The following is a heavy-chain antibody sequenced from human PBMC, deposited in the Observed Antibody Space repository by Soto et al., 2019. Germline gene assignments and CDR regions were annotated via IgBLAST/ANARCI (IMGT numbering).Heavy chain of an antibody. J-gene: IGHJ4*02. CDR3: ARTFGLTGDHMSY. D-gene: IGHD7-27*01. CDR2: MNPSSGKT. Sequence: TGQGLEWMGWMNPSSGKTGYAHKFQGRVTMTRNTSISTAYVELSSLRSEDTAVYYCARTFGLTGDHMSYWGQGTLVTVSS. V-gene: IGHV1-8*01.